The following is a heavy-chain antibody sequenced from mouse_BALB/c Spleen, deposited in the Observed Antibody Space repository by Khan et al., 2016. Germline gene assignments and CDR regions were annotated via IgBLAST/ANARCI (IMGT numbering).Heavy chain of an antibody. CDR2: INTYTGEP. CDR1: GYTFTNYG. D-gene: IGHD2-12*01. Sequence: LVESGPELKKPGETVKISCKASGYTFTNYGMNWVKQAPGKGLKWMGWINTYTGEPTYTDDFKGRFAFSLETSASTAYLQIINLKTEDTATXCCTWTGDKDDGDCWGRGNTSTVSS. CDR3: TWTGDKDDGDC. J-gene: IGHJ2*01. V-gene: IGHV9-3-1*01.